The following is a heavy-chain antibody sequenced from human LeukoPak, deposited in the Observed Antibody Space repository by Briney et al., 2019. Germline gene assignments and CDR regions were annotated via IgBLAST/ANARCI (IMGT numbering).Heavy chain of an antibody. J-gene: IGHJ4*02. CDR2: IIPIFGTA. CDR1: GGTFSSYA. D-gene: IGHD2-2*01. Sequence: SVKVSCKASGGTFSSYAISWVRQAPGQGLEWVGGIIPIFGTANYAQKFQGRVTITADKSTSTAYMELSSLRSEDTAVYYCASHDHCSSTSCTYFDYWGQGTLVTVSS. CDR3: ASHDHCSSTSCTYFDY. V-gene: IGHV1-69*06.